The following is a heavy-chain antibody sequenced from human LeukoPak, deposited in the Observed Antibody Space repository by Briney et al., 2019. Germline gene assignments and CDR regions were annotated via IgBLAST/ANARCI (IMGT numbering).Heavy chain of an antibody. CDR1: GFTFSSYG. Sequence: GGSLRLSCAASGFTFSSYGMHWVRQAPGKGLEWVAVISYDGSNKYYADSVKGRFTISRDNSKNTLYLQMKSPRAEDTAVYYCAKKYCGGDCYLDGFDYWGQGTLVTVSS. CDR2: ISYDGSNK. V-gene: IGHV3-30*18. CDR3: AKKYCGGDCYLDGFDY. D-gene: IGHD2-21*02. J-gene: IGHJ4*02.